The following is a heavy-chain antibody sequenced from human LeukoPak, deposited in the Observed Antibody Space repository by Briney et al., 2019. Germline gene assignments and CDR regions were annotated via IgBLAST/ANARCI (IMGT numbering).Heavy chain of an antibody. CDR3: ARDSATTLGDAFDI. V-gene: IGHV3-48*03. J-gene: IGHJ3*02. D-gene: IGHD4-17*01. Sequence: GGSLRLSCEDSGFTFRSYEMNWVRQAPGKGLEWIAYLSSSGSAFSYADSVKGRFTISRDNSKNTLYLQMNSLRAEDTAVYYCARDSATTLGDAFDIWGQGTMVTVSS. CDR2: LSSSGSAF. CDR1: GFTFRSYE.